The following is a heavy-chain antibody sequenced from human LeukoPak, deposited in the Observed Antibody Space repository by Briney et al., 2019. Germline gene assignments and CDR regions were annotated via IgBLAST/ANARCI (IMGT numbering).Heavy chain of an antibody. D-gene: IGHD2-15*01. CDR3: ARGHIGGSYDY. CDR1: GWSSSGYY. Sequence: SETLSLTCAVYGWSSSGYYWSWIRQAPGKGLEWIGETNNIGRTNYNPSLKSRVTISVDTSKNQFSLKLSSVTAADTAVYYCARGHIGGSYDYWGQGTLVTVSS. J-gene: IGHJ4*02. V-gene: IGHV4-34*01. CDR2: TNNIGRT.